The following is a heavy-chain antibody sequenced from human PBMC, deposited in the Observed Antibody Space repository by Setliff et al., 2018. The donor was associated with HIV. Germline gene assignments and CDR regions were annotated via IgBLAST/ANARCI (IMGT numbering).Heavy chain of an antibody. V-gene: IGHV4-34*01. CDR3: AFLNTPGSDSSGYPPL. CDR1: GGSFSGYY. J-gene: IGHJ4*02. D-gene: IGHD3-22*01. Sequence: SETLSLTCAVYGGSFSGYYWSWIRQPPGKGLEWIGEINHSGSTNYNPSLKSRVTISVDTSKNQFSLKLSSVTAADTAVYYCAFLNTPGSDSSGYPPLWGQGTLVTVSS. CDR2: INHSGST.